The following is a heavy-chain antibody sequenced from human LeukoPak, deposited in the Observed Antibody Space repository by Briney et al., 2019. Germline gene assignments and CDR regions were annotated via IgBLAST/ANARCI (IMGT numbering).Heavy chain of an antibody. V-gene: IGHV1-69*05. Sequence: SVKVSCKASGGTFSSYAVSWVRQAPGQGLEWMGGIIPIFGTANYAQKFQGRVTITTDESTGTAYMELSSLRSEDTAVYYCARGTSHDYSNFGYYYYYMDVWGKGTTVTVSS. J-gene: IGHJ6*03. D-gene: IGHD4-11*01. CDR3: ARGTSHDYSNFGYYYYYMDV. CDR2: IIPIFGTA. CDR1: GGTFSSYA.